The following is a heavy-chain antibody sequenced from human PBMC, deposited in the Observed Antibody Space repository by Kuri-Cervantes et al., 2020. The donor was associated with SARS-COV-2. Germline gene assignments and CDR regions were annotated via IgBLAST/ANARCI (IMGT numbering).Heavy chain of an antibody. V-gene: IGHV4-34*01. CDR2: MNLFGYM. CDR3: ARSSAWSGSSHYSGMVV. D-gene: IGHD6-19*01. J-gene: IGHJ6*02. Sequence: SETLSLTCSVSGGSFGTYSWNWIRQPPGRGLEWIGEMNLFGYMYKYPSLEGRVSISMDTSKSQFSLKLHSVTAADTAIYYCARSSAWSGSSHYSGMVVWGQGTRVTVSS. CDR1: GGSFGTYS.